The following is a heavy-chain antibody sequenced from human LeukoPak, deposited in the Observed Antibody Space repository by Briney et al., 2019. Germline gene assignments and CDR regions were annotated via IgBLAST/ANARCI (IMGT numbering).Heavy chain of an antibody. V-gene: IGHV3-21*01. Sequence: KPGGSLRLSCAASGFTFSSYSMNWVRQAPGKGLEWVSSISSSSSYIDYADSVKGRFTISRDNAKNSLYLQMNSLRAEDTAVYFCARDHGLVVVTASRLDSWGQGTLVTVSS. CDR3: ARDHGLVVVTASRLDS. J-gene: IGHJ4*02. CDR1: GFTFSSYS. CDR2: ISSSSSYI. D-gene: IGHD2-21*02.